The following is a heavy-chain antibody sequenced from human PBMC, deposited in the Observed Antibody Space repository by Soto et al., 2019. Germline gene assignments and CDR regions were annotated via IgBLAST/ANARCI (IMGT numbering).Heavy chain of an antibody. D-gene: IGHD5-12*01. CDR3: ARGPIVANLDY. CDR2: VWYDGSNK. CDR1: GFIFRDYG. J-gene: IGHJ4*02. Sequence: PGGSLRLSCAASGFIFRDYGMHWVRQAPGKGLDYVAVVWYDGSNKYYADSVKGRFTISRDNSKNTVYLLMNSLKAEDTGVYYCARGPIVANLDYWGQGTLVTVSS. V-gene: IGHV3-33*01.